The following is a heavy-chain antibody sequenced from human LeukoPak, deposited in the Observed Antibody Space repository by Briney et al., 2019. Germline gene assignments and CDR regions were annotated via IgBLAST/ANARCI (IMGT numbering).Heavy chain of an antibody. CDR1: GFTFSSYA. D-gene: IGHD5-18*01. CDR3: AKDHHADTAMVS. J-gene: IGHJ4*02. V-gene: IGHV3-23*01. Sequence: PGGSLRLSCAASGFTFSSYAMNWVRQAPGKGLEWVSSISGSVGRTFYADSAKGRFTISRDNSKNTLYLQMNSLRAEDTALYYCAKDHHADTAMVSWGQGTLVTVSS. CDR2: ISGSVGRT.